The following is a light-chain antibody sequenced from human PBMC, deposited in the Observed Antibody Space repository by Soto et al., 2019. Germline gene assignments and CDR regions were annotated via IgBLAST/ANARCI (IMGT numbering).Light chain of an antibody. J-gene: IGKJ2*01. CDR1: QSISHN. Sequence: EMVMTQSPVTLSVSPGGRATLSCRASQSISHNLAWYQQKAGQAPRLVIYGASVRATGVPSRFNGSGSGTEFTLTISSLQSEDFAVYYCQQYNNWPPMYTFGQGTRLDIK. CDR2: GAS. V-gene: IGKV3-15*01. CDR3: QQYNNWPPMYT.